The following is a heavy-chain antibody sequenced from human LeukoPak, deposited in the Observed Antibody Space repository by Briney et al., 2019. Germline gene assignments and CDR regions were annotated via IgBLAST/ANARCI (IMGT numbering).Heavy chain of an antibody. CDR1: GDSVSSNSGA. J-gene: IGHJ3*02. Sequence: SQTLSLTCAISGDSVSSNSGAWNWIRQSPSRGLEWLGRTYYRSKWYNDYAVSVKSRIAINPDTSKNQFSLQLNSVTPEDTAVYFCARVKKIVGAEDDAFDIWGQGTLVTVSS. D-gene: IGHD1-26*01. CDR2: TYYRSKWYN. V-gene: IGHV6-1*01. CDR3: ARVKKIVGAEDDAFDI.